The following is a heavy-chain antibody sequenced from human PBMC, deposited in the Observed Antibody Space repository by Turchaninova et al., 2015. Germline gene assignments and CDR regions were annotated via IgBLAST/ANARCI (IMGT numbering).Heavy chain of an antibody. CDR2: IKQDGSDS. D-gene: IGHD4-17*01. V-gene: IGHV3-7*03. CDR3: ARDFSDYGDIKIDY. J-gene: IGHJ4*02. Sequence: EAHLVESGGGLVQPGGSLRLSCTASGLTFANYWMSWVRQAQGKGLEWVANIKQDGSDSNPVDSVKGRFTIARDNGKHSLYLQMNSLRAEDTAVYYCARDFSDYGDIKIDYWGQGTLAIVSS. CDR1: GLTFANYW.